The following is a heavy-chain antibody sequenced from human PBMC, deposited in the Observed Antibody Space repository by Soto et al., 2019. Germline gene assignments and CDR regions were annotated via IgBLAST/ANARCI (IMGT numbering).Heavy chain of an antibody. V-gene: IGHV4-61*01. J-gene: IGHJ6*03. CDR1: GGSVSIGTYF. CDR2: IYYNGST. CDR3: ARNDNHYFYSMTV. Sequence: PSETLSLTCSVSGGSVSIGTYFWHWIRQPPGERLEWIGCIYYNGSTYYNPSLNSRVTISADTSKNQFSLRLSSVTAADTAVYYCARNDNHYFYSMTVWGRGATVTVSS. D-gene: IGHD3-22*01.